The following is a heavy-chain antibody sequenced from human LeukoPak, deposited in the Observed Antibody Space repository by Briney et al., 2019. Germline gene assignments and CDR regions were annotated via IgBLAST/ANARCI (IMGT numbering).Heavy chain of an antibody. CDR1: GGSISSSSYY. CDR2: IYYSGST. J-gene: IGHJ4*02. CDR3: AREEGVAGTREFDY. Sequence: SETLSLTCTVSGGSISSSSYYWGWIRQPPGKGLEWIGSIYYSGSTYYNPSLKSRVTISVDTSKNQFSLKLSSVTAADTAVYYCAREEGVAGTREFDYWGQGTLVTVSS. D-gene: IGHD6-19*01. V-gene: IGHV4-39*02.